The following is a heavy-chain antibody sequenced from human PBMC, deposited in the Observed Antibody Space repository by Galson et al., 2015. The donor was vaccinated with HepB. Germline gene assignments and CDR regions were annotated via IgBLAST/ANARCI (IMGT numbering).Heavy chain of an antibody. CDR1: GGTFSSYP. V-gene: IGHV1-69*04. Sequence: SCKASGGTFSSYPISWVRQAPGQGLEWMGRIIPILGIANYAQKFQGRVTITADKSTSTAYMELSSLRSEDTAVYYCARDEPSDGGDTAMEPFGYWGQGTLVTVSS. CDR3: ARDEPSDGGDTAMEPFGY. CDR2: IIPILGIA. D-gene: IGHD5-18*01. J-gene: IGHJ4*02.